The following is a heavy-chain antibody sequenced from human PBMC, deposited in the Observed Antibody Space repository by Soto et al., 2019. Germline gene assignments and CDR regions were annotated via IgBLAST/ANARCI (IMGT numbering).Heavy chain of an antibody. J-gene: IGHJ4*02. Sequence: QVQLVESGGGVVQPGRSLRLSCAASGFTFSSYGMHWVRQAPGKGLEWVAVIWYDGSNKYYADSVKGRFTISRDNSKNTLNLQMNSLRAEDTAVYYCARPRTIFGVVIMDYWGQGTLVTVSS. CDR1: GFTFSSYG. CDR3: ARPRTIFGVVIMDY. V-gene: IGHV3-33*01. CDR2: IWYDGSNK. D-gene: IGHD3-3*01.